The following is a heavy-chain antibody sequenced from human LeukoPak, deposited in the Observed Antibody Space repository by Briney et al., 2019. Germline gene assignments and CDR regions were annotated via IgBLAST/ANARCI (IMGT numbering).Heavy chain of an antibody. CDR2: IWSDETST. CDR3: ASARDGYNHGLHY. V-gene: IGHV3-33*01. J-gene: IGHJ4*02. CDR1: GFTFSNYG. Sequence: GRSLRLSCAASGFTFSNYGMHWVRQAPGKGLEGVAGIWSDETSTYSGDPVKGRFTISRDNSKNPLYLQMNRLRAEDTAVYYCASARDGYNHGLHYWGQGTLVTVSS. D-gene: IGHD5-24*01.